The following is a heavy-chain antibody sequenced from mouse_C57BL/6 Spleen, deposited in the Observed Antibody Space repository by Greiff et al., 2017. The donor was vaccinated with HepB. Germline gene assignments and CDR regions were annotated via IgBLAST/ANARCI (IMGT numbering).Heavy chain of an antibody. CDR3: ARYYGYYFDD. Sequence: DVKLVESGGGLVQPGGSLSLSCAASGFTFTDYYMSWVRQPPGKALEWLGFIRNKANGYTTEYSASVKGRFTISRDNSQSILYLQMNALRAEDSATYYCARYYGYYFDDWGQGTTLTVSS. V-gene: IGHV7-3*01. D-gene: IGHD1-1*01. CDR1: GFTFTDYY. CDR2: IRNKANGYTT. J-gene: IGHJ2*01.